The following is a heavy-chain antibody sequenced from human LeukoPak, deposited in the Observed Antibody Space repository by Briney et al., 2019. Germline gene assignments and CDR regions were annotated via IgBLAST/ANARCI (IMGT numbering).Heavy chain of an antibody. CDR3: ASEESRGVYGMDV. D-gene: IGHD3-10*01. Sequence: GSLRLSCAASGFSLSRNDMHWVRQPTGGGLEWVSTISPAGKTYYSGSVKGRFTISRDNAKNSLFLQMNNLRAGDTAVYFCASEESRGVYGMDVWGQGTTVTVTS. J-gene: IGHJ6*02. V-gene: IGHV3-13*01. CDR2: ISPAGKT. CDR1: GFSLSRND.